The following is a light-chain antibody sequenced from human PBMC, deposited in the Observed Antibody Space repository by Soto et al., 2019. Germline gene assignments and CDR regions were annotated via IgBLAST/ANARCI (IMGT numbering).Light chain of an antibody. CDR2: DAS. Sequence: EIVLTQSPATLSLSPGERATLSCRASQSVSSYLAWYQQKPGQAPRLLIYDASNRATGIPARFSGRGSGTDFTLTISRLEPEDFAGYYCQQRSNWLTFGGGTKVEMK. J-gene: IGKJ4*01. CDR1: QSVSSY. V-gene: IGKV3-11*01. CDR3: QQRSNWLT.